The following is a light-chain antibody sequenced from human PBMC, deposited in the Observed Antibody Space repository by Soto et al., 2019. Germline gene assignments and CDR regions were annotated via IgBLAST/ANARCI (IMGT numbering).Light chain of an antibody. CDR3: QQCNSSPT. CDR2: EAS. V-gene: IGKV1-5*03. CDR1: QTISSW. Sequence: PVSHSPSTLPGPLGARVTITCRASQTISSWLAWYQQKPGKAPKLLIYEASTLKSGVPSRFSGSGSGTEFTLTISSLHPEDFATYYCQQCNSSPTFGGGTKVDIK. J-gene: IGKJ4*02.